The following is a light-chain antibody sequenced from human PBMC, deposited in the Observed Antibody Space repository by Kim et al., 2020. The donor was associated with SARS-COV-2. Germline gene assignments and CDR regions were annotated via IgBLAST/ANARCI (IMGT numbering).Light chain of an antibody. CDR3: AAWDDSLNGVV. CDR2: SNS. Sequence: GQRVTISCSGGGSNIGSNSVSWFRQLPGTAPQLLIYSNSQRPSGVPDRFSGSTSGTSASLAISGLQSEDETDYYCAAWDDSLNGVVFGGGTQLTVL. J-gene: IGLJ2*01. CDR1: GSNIGSNS. V-gene: IGLV1-44*01.